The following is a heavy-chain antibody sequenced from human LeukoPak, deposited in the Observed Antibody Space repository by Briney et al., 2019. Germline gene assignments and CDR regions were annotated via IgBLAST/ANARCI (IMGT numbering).Heavy chain of an antibody. Sequence: GSSVKVSCKASGGTFSSYAISWVRQAPGQGLEWMGRIIPIFGIANYAQKFQGRVTITADKSTSTAYMELSSLRSEDTAMYYCARGPITAETSFDYWGQGTLVTVSS. J-gene: IGHJ4*02. CDR1: GGTFSSYA. V-gene: IGHV1-69*04. D-gene: IGHD1-20*01. CDR2: IIPIFGIA. CDR3: ARGPITAETSFDY.